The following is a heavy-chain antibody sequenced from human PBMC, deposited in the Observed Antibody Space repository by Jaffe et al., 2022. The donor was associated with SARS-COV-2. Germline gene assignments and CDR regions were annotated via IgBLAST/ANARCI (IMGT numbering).Heavy chain of an antibody. D-gene: IGHD3-9*01. J-gene: IGHJ4*02. Sequence: EMQLVESGGGLVQPGESRRLSCAASGFTFINYSIHWVRQAPGKGLEWVANIDQDGSQKNYVDSVQGRFTISRDNAKNSLYLQMNSLRAEDTAVYYCHILSGSFSYWGRGTLVTVSS. CDR3: HILSGSFSY. CDR1: GFTFINYS. CDR2: IDQDGSQK. V-gene: IGHV3-7*01.